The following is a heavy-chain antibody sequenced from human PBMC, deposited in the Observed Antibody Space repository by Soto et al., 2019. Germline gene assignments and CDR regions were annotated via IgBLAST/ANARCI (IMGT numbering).Heavy chain of an antibody. V-gene: IGHV3-33*01. Sequence: QVQLVESGGGVVQPGRSLRLSCAASGFTFSNYGMHWVRQAPGKGLEWVAVIWYDGSNKYYADSVKGRFTISRDNSKNDLYLQMNSVRDEDTAVCYCARVARGWNHDYWGQGTLVTVSS. CDR1: GFTFSNYG. CDR3: ARVARGWNHDY. CDR2: IWYDGSNK. J-gene: IGHJ4*02. D-gene: IGHD6-19*01.